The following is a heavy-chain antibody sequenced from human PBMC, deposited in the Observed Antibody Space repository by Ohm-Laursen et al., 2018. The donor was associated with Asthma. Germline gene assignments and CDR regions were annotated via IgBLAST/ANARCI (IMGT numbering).Heavy chain of an antibody. J-gene: IGHJ4*02. Sequence: SLRLSCAASGFTFSTFAMHWVRQAPGKGPEWVSIITSDGGWTSYADSVRGRFTISRDNSKNILYMQMNSLRAEDTAVYYCARNEYTLGYWGQGTLVTVSS. CDR2: ITSDGGWT. V-gene: IGHV3-30-3*01. D-gene: IGHD6-6*01. CDR1: GFTFSTFA. CDR3: ARNEYTLGY.